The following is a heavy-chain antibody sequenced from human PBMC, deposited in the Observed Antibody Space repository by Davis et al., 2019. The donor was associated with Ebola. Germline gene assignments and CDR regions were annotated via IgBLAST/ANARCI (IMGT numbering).Heavy chain of an antibody. J-gene: IGHJ4*02. D-gene: IGHD4-17*01. CDR2: TYYRSKWYN. Sequence: SETLSLTCAISGDSVSSNSVAWDWIRQSSSRGLEWLGRTYYRSKWYNDYAVSVKSRITINPDTSKNQFSLQLNSVTPEDTAVYYCARDYGGPFNSWGQGTLVTVSS. CDR1: GDSVSSNSVA. CDR3: ARDYGGPFNS. V-gene: IGHV6-1*01.